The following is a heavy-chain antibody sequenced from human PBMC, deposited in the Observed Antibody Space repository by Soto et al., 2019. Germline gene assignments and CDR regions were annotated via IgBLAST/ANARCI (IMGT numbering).Heavy chain of an antibody. Sequence: WISQKTEKGLEWIGEINHSGSTNYNPSLKSRVTISVDTSKNQFSLKLSSVTAADTAVYYCARGPVAHDYRGKGTLVIGTS. D-gene: IGHD2-15*01. V-gene: IGHV4-34*01. CDR3: ARGPVAHDY. J-gene: IGHJ4*02. CDR2: INHSGST.